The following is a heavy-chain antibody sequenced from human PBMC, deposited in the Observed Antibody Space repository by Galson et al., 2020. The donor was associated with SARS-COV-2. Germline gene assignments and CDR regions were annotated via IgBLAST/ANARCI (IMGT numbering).Heavy chain of an antibody. Sequence: SGPTLVKPTQTLTLTCTFSGFSLSRFGVGVGWIRQPPGKALEWLALIYWNDDKRSSPSLKSRLTITKDTSRNQVVLTMTNMDPVDTGTYYCTHFTVTQNNYYYAMAVWGQGSTVTVSS. CDR3: THFTVTQNNYYYAMAV. J-gene: IGHJ6*02. D-gene: IGHD4-17*01. V-gene: IGHV2-5*01. CDR2: IYWNDDK. CDR1: GFSLSRFGVG.